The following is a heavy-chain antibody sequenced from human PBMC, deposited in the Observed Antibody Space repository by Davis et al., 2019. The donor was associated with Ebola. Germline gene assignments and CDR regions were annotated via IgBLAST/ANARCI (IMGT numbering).Heavy chain of an antibody. J-gene: IGHJ4*02. D-gene: IGHD6-13*01. V-gene: IGHV4-61*01. CDR2: IYYSGST. CDR3: ARGALIAAAGTGKSFDY. Sequence: MPSETLSLTCTVSGGSVSSGSYYWSWIRQPPGKGLEWIGYIYYSGSTNYNPSLKSRVTISVDTSKNQFSLKLSSVTAADTAVYHCARGALIAAAGTGKSFDYWGQGTLVTVSS. CDR1: GGSVSSGSYY.